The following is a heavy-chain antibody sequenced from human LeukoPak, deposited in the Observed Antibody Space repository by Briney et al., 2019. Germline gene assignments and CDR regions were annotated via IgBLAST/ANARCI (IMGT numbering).Heavy chain of an antibody. CDR1: VFTFSSYS. CDR3: AKHRRSTLVTAYFAS. V-gene: IGHV3-23*01. J-gene: IGHJ4*02. CDR2: ISRRGEDK. Sequence: GGTLRLLCAASVFTFSSYSMNWVRQARGKGLEGVSSISRRGEDKTYADAVKGGFTISRDNSKNTLYLQLNSLRVDPAAIYYCAKHRRSTLVTAYFASWGQGTLVTVSS. D-gene: IGHD2-21*02.